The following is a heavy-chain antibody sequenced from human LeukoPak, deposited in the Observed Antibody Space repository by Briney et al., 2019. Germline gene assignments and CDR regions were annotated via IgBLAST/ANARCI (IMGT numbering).Heavy chain of an antibody. CDR1: GYTFTSYA. CDR2: INAGNGNT. CDR3: ARDLGWYYYDGSGYYKTTDAFDI. D-gene: IGHD3-22*01. J-gene: IGHJ3*02. Sequence: ASVKVSCKASGYTFTSYAMHWVRQAPGQRLEWMGWINAGNGNTKYSQKFQGRVTITRDTSASTAYMELSSLRSEDTAVYYCARDLGWYYYDGSGYYKTTDAFDIWGQGTMVTVSS. V-gene: IGHV1-3*01.